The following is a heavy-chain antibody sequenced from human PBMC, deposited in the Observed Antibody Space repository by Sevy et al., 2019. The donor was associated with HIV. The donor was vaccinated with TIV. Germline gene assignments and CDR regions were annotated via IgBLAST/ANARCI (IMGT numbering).Heavy chain of an antibody. Sequence: GESLKISCAASVFTFSTYAMTWVRQAPGKGLEWVSVITISGGSTYYADSVKGRFTISRDNSKNNLYLQMNSLRAEDTAVYYCAKDRVSGTYYTGDFDYWGQGTLVTVSS. V-gene: IGHV3-23*01. CDR1: VFTFSTYA. J-gene: IGHJ4*02. D-gene: IGHD3-10*01. CDR3: AKDRVSGTYYTGDFDY. CDR2: ITISGGST.